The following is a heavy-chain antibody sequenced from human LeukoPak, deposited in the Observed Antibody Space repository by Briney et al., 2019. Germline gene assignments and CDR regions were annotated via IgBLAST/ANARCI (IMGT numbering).Heavy chain of an antibody. CDR3: ASERYFDWLSPSTFDY. V-gene: IGHV4-4*07. J-gene: IGHJ4*02. CDR1: GGSISSYY. CDR2: IYTSGST. Sequence: SETLSLTCTVSGGSISSYYWSWIRQPPGKGLEWIGRIYTSGSTNYNPSLKSRVTMSVDTSKNQFSLKLSSVTAADTAVYYCASERYFDWLSPSTFDYWGQGTLVTVSS. D-gene: IGHD3-9*01.